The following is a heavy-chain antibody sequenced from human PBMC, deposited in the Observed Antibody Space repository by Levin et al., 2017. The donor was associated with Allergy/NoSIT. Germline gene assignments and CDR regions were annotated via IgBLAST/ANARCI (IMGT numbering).Heavy chain of an antibody. Sequence: GGSLRLSCAASGFAFGDYAMTWVRQAPGKGLEWVSDITGGGSDTWYGDSVKGRFTVSRDNSKDMLYLELNSLRVEDTGIYYCSKKQADKGSFSLDVWGQGTTVTVSS. D-gene: IGHD2/OR15-2a*01. CDR1: GFAFGDYA. J-gene: IGHJ3*01. V-gene: IGHV3-23*01. CDR3: SKKQADKGSFSLDV. CDR2: ITGGGSDT.